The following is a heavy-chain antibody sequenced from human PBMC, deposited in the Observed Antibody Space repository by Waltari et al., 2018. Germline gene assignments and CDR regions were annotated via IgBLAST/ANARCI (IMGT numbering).Heavy chain of an antibody. CDR2: IWYDGSNK. J-gene: IGHJ5*02. CDR3: AKGPGAAAAYNWFDP. Sequence: QVQLVESVGGVVQPGRSLRLSCAASGFTFSSYDMHWVGQAPGKGLEWVAVIWYDGSNKYYADSVKGRFTISRDNSKNTLYLQMNSLRAEDTAMYYCAKGPGAAAAYNWFDPWGQGTLVTVSS. V-gene: IGHV3-30*18. CDR1: GFTFSSYD. D-gene: IGHD6-13*01.